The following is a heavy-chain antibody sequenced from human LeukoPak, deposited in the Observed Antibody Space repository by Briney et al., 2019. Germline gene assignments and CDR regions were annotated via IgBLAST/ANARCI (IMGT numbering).Heavy chain of an antibody. J-gene: IGHJ4*02. CDR1: GFTFSSYA. Sequence: GGSLRLSCAASGFTFSSYAMSWVRQAPGKGLEWASAISGSGGSTYYADSVKGRFTISRDNSKNTLYLQMNSLRAEDTAVYYCAKAGYSSSWYYFDYWGQGTLVTVSS. CDR2: ISGSGGST. D-gene: IGHD6-13*01. V-gene: IGHV3-23*01. CDR3: AKAGYSSSWYYFDY.